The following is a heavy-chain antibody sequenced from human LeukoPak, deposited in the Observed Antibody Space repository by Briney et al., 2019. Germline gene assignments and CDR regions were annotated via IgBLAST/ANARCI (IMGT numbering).Heavy chain of an antibody. D-gene: IGHD2-8*01. J-gene: IGHJ4*02. Sequence: GGSLRLSCAASGFTFSSYGMHWVRQAPGKGLEWVAFIRYDGSNKYYADSVKGRFTISRDNSKNTLYLQMNSLRAEDTAVYYCARSLLGYCTNGVCFDYWGQGTLVTVSS. V-gene: IGHV3-30*02. CDR2: IRYDGSNK. CDR3: ARSLLGYCTNGVCFDY. CDR1: GFTFSSYG.